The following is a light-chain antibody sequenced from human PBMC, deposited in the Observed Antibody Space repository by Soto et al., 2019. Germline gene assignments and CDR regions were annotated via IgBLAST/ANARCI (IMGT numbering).Light chain of an antibody. V-gene: IGKV3-11*01. Sequence: IVLTQCPATLYLSXGERATLNSRARPSVSSFLAGYQQKPGXAPRVXIYDASNRDTGIPARFSGSGYGKDFNLTISSLEPEDFAVYECQQRSNWPTFGQGTKVDIK. CDR1: PSVSSF. J-gene: IGKJ1*01. CDR3: QQRSNWPT. CDR2: DAS.